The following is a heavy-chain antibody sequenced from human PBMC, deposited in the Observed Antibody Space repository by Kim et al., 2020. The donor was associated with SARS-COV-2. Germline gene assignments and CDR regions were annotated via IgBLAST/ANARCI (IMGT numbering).Heavy chain of an antibody. V-gene: IGHV4-39*01. Sequence: YYNPSLKSRVTISVDTSKNQFSLKLSSVTAADTAVYYCARASWIQGGYDYWGQGTLVTVSS. J-gene: IGHJ4*02. D-gene: IGHD5-18*01. CDR3: ARASWIQGGYDY.